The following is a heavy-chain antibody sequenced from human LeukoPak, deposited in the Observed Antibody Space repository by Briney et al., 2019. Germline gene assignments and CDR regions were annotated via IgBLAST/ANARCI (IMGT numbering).Heavy chain of an antibody. CDR2: IHHSGST. D-gene: IGHD2-21*02. J-gene: IGHJ2*01. CDR3: ARTSLAYCGGDCYYYWYFDL. V-gene: IGHV4-30-2*01. Sequence: TQTLSLTCAVSGVSISSGGYSWSWIRQPPGKGLEWIGYIHHSGSTYYNPSLKRRVTISVDRSRNQFSLKLSSGTAADTAVYYCARTSLAYCGGDCYYYWYFDLWGRGTLVTVSS. CDR1: GVSISSGGYS.